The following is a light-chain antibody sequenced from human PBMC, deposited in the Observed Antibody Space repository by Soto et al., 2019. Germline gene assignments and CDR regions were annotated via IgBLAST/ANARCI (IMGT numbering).Light chain of an antibody. V-gene: IGLV1-40*01. CDR2: GNN. J-gene: IGLJ1*01. Sequence: SVLTQAPSISGAPGQRVTISCTGSSSNIGAGYDVHWFQQFPGTAPRLLIHGNNNRPSGVPDRFSGSESGTSASLAIAGLQAGDEAIYYCQSFDSDLSAFVYXTGTKVTVL. CDR1: SSNIGAGYD. CDR3: QSFDSDLSAFV.